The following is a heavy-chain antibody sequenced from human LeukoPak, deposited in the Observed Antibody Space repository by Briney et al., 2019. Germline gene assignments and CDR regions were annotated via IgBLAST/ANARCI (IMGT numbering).Heavy chain of an antibody. J-gene: IGHJ5*02. Sequence: GGSLRLSCAASGFTFSRYWMHWVRHAPGKGLMWVSRINSDGSATTYADFVKGRFTISRDNAKNTVYLQMNSLRVDDAAIYYCERDYGAWGQGTLVTVSP. CDR3: ERDYGA. CDR1: GFTFSRYW. V-gene: IGHV3-74*03. CDR2: INSDGSAT. D-gene: IGHD4/OR15-4a*01.